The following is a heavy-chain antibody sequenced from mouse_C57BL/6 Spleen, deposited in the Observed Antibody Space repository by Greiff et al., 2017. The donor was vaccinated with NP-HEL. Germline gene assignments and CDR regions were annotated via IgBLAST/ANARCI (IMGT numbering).Heavy chain of an antibody. D-gene: IGHD2-3*01. J-gene: IGHJ4*01. CDR2: INPNNGGT. CDR1: GYTFTDYN. CDR3: ARSLDGYYVGYYAMDY. V-gene: IGHV1-18*01. Sequence: EVQLKESGPELVKPGASVKIPCKASGYTFTDYNMDWVKQSHGKSLEWIGDINPNNGGTIYNQKFKGKATLTVDKSSSTAYMELRSLTSEDTAVYYCARSLDGYYVGYYAMDYWGQGTSVTVSS.